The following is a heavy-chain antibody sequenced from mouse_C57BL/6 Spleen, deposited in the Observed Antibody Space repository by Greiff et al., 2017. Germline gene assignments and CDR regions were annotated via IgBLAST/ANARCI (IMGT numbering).Heavy chain of an antibody. V-gene: IGHV1-52*01. CDR3: ARLTTVVARYFDV. CDR2: IDPSDSET. J-gene: IGHJ1*03. Sequence: QVQLQQPGAELVRPGSSVMLSCKASGYTFTSYWMHWVKQRPIQGLEWIGNIDPSDSETHYNQKFKDKATLTVDKSSSTAYMQLSSLTSEDSAVYYCARLTTVVARYFDVWGTGTTVTVSS. CDR1: GYTFTSYW. D-gene: IGHD1-1*01.